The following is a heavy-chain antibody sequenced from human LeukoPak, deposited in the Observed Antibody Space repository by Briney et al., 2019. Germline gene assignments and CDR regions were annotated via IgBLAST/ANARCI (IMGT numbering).Heavy chain of an antibody. CDR1: GFTFSSYS. V-gene: IGHV3-48*02. Sequence: PGGSLRLSCAASGFTFSSYSMNWVRQAPGKGLEWVSYISSSSSTIYYADSVKGRFTTSRDNAKNSLYLQMNSLRDEDTAVYYCARDRGYRGMYYFDYWGQGTLVTVSS. D-gene: IGHD6-13*01. CDR3: ARDRGYRGMYYFDY. CDR2: ISSSSSTI. J-gene: IGHJ4*02.